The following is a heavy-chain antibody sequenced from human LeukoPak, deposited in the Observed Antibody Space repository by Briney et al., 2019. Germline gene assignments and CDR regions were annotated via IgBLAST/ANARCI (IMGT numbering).Heavy chain of an antibody. CDR3: VRRGHVDMPV. CDR1: VGSFSSSSYY. V-gene: IGHV4-39*01. D-gene: IGHD2-2*01. CDR2: FYYDGST. J-gene: IGHJ3*01. Sequence: SETLSLTCTVSVGSFSSSSYYWAWIRRPPGEGREWIGSFYYDGSTSYTPSLKGPVTVYVDTSKNPFSLRLTSVSAADTAFYYCVRRGHVDMPVWGQGTLVTVSS.